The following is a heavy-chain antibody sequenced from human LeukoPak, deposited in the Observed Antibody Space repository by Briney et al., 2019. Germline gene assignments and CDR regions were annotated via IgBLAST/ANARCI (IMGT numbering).Heavy chain of an antibody. CDR3: AKAPRAAAGTYNGMDV. CDR1: GFTSSSYA. D-gene: IGHD6-13*01. Sequence: GGSLRLSCAASGFTSSSYAMSWVRQAPGKGLEWVSAISGSGGSTYYADSVKGRFTISRDNSKNTLYLQMNSLRAEDTAVYYCAKAPRAAAGTYNGMDVWGQGTTVTVSS. V-gene: IGHV3-23*01. CDR2: ISGSGGST. J-gene: IGHJ6*02.